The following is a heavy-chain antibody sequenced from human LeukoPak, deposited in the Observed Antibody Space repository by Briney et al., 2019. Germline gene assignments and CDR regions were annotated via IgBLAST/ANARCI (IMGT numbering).Heavy chain of an antibody. CDR3: VVGGSPGY. CDR1: GLAFSAYK. J-gene: IGHJ4*02. Sequence: GGSLRLSCAASGLAFSAYKMHWVRQTPRKGLVWVSRISTDGYTTDYADFVQGRFTASRDNTKNTWSLEMNSLRAEDTAVYYCVVGGSPGYWGQGTLVTVSS. D-gene: IGHD2-15*01. CDR2: ISTDGYTT. V-gene: IGHV3-74*01.